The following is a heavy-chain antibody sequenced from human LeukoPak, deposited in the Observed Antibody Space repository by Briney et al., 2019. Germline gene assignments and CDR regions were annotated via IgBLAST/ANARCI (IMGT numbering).Heavy chain of an antibody. J-gene: IGHJ4*02. CDR1: GFTFSSYS. CDR2: ISSTSSHI. D-gene: IGHD2-8*02. Sequence: GGSLRLSCAASGFTFSSYSMNWVRQAPGKGLEWVSSISSTSSHIYYADSVKGRLTISRDNAKNSLYLQMSSLRAEDTAVYYCARVVPGTGFFYWGQGTLVTVSS. CDR3: ARVVPGTGFFY. V-gene: IGHV3-21*01.